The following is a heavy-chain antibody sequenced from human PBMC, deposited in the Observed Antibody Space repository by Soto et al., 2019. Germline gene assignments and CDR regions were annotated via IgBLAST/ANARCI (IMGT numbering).Heavy chain of an antibody. D-gene: IGHD5-18*01. V-gene: IGHV4-34*01. J-gene: IGHJ5*02. Sequence: SETLSLTCAVYGGSFSGYYWSWIRQPPGKGLEWIGEINHSGSTNYNPSLKSRVTISVDTSKNQFSLKLSSVTAADTAVYYCARDTAMVLGNWFDPWGQGTLVTVSS. CDR2: INHSGST. CDR1: GGSFSGYY. CDR3: ARDTAMVLGNWFDP.